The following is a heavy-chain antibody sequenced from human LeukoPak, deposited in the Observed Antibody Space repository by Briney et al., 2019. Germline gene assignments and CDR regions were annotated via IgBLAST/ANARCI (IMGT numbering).Heavy chain of an antibody. V-gene: IGHV3-23*01. CDR1: GFTFSSYA. CDR3: ARRWMAAKAFDI. CDR2: ISGSGDST. J-gene: IGHJ3*02. Sequence: GGSLRLSCAAPGFTFSSYALYWVRQAPGKGLEWVSAISGSGDSTYYADSVKGRFTISRDNSRNTLYLQMNSLRAEDTAEYYCARRWMAAKAFDIWGQGTMVTVSS. D-gene: IGHD2-15*01.